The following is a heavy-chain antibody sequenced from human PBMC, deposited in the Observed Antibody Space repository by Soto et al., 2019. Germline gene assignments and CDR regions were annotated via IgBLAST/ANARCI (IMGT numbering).Heavy chain of an antibody. J-gene: IGHJ4*02. V-gene: IGHV1-69*12. CDR3: ARDTHDDGDYGAFDY. CDR1: GGTFSSYA. D-gene: IGHD4-17*01. Sequence: QVQLVQSGAEVKKPGSSVKVSCKASGGTFSSYAISWVRQAPGQGLEWMGGIIPIFGTANYAQKFQGRVTITADESTSTADMELSSLRSEDTAVNYCARDTHDDGDYGAFDYWGQGTLVTVSS. CDR2: IIPIFGTA.